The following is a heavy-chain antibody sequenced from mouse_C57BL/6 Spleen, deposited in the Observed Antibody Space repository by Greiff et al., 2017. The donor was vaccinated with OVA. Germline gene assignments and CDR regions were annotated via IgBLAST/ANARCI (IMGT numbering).Heavy chain of an antibody. V-gene: IGHV5-17*01. Sequence: EVMLVESGGGLVKPGGSLKLSCAASGFTFSDYGMHWVRQAPEKGLEWVAYISSGSSTIYYADTVKGRFTISRDNAKNTLFLQMTSLRSEDTAMYYCASQGAYWGQGTLVTVSA. CDR2: ISSGSSTI. CDR3: ASQGAY. J-gene: IGHJ3*01. CDR1: GFTFSDYG.